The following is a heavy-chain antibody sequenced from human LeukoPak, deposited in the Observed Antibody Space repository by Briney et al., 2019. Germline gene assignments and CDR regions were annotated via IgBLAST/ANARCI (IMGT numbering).Heavy chain of an antibody. CDR1: GFTFSSYG. CDR3: AREDSSGYANFDY. Sequence: PGGSLRLSCAASGFTFSSYGMHWVRQAPGKGLEWVANIKQDGSEKYYVDSVKGRFTISRDNAENSLYLQMNSLRAEDTAVYYCAREDSSGYANFDYWGQGTLVTVSS. J-gene: IGHJ4*02. CDR2: IKQDGSEK. D-gene: IGHD3-22*01. V-gene: IGHV3-7*01.